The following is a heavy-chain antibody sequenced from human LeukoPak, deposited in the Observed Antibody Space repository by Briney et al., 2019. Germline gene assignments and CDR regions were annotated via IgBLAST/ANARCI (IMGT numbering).Heavy chain of an antibody. V-gene: IGHV4-38-2*02. Sequence: PSETLSLTCAVSGYSISCGYYWGWIRQPPRKKLEWISGIYYSGSTYYNPSLKSRVTISVDTSKNQFSLKLSSVTAADTAVYYCAREGGGYYDSSGYYPLQHWGQGTLVTVSS. D-gene: IGHD3-22*01. CDR1: GYSISCGYY. CDR2: IYYSGST. CDR3: AREGGGYYDSSGYYPLQH. J-gene: IGHJ1*01.